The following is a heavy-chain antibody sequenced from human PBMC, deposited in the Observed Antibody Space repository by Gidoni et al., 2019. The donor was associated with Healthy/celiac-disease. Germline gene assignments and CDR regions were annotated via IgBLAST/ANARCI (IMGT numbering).Heavy chain of an antibody. Sequence: QVQLVASGGGVVQPGGSLRLSCAAPGFTFSSYGMHWVRQAPGKGLEGVEFIRYDGSNKYYADSVKGRFTISRDNSKNTLYLQMNSLRAEDTAVYYCAKIIAVAGKNYYYGMDVWGQGTTVTVSS. D-gene: IGHD6-19*01. CDR1: GFTFSSYG. V-gene: IGHV3-30*02. CDR3: AKIIAVAGKNYYYGMDV. CDR2: IRYDGSNK. J-gene: IGHJ6*02.